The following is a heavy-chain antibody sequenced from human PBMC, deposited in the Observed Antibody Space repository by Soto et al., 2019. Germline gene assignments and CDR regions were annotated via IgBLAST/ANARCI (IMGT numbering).Heavy chain of an antibody. D-gene: IGHD3-10*01. CDR3: AGDQGNHLVRGPPGY. Sequence: QVQLVQSGAEVKKPGASVKVSCKASGYTFTSYGITWVRQAPGQGLEWMGWISAYNGNTNYAQKLQGRVTMTTDTSPSTAYVELSSLRSDDTAVYYCAGDQGNHLVRGPPGYWGRGNPVIVSS. CDR1: GYTFTSYG. V-gene: IGHV1-18*01. J-gene: IGHJ4*02. CDR2: ISAYNGNT.